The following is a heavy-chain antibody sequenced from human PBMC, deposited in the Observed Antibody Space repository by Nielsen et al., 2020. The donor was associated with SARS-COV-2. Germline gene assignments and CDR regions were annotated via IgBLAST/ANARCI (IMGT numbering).Heavy chain of an antibody. Sequence: ESLKISCTVSGGSISSSSYYWGWIRQPPGKGLEWIGSIYYSGSTYYNPSLKSRVTISVDTSKNQFSLKLSSVTAADTAVYYCARAVYCSSTSCYRYYYYYMDVWGKGTTVTVSS. D-gene: IGHD2-2*02. CDR3: ARAVYCSSTSCYRYYYYYMDV. J-gene: IGHJ6*03. CDR2: IYYSGST. CDR1: GGSISSSSYY. V-gene: IGHV4-39*07.